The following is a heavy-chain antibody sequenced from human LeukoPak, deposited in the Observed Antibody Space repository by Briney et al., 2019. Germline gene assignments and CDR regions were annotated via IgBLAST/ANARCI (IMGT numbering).Heavy chain of an antibody. CDR2: INPNSGGT. V-gene: IGHV1-2*02. D-gene: IGHD2-8*01. CDR3: ARAGTFDCTNGVCDEYFQL. J-gene: IGHJ1*01. CDR1: GYTFTGYY. Sequence: GASVKVSCKASGYTFTGYYMYWVRQAPGQGLEWMGWINPNSGGTNYAQKFQGRVTMTRDTSISTAYMELSRLRSDDTAVYYCARAGTFDCTNGVCDEYFQLWGQGTLVTVSS.